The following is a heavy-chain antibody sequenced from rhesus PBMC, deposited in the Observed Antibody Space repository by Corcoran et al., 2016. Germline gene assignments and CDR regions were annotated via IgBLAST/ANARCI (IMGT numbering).Heavy chain of an antibody. Sequence: QVQLQQWGEGLLKPSETLSLTSAVYGDSISGHYYWSWIRQAPGKGLEWIGNIDGYTAHANPNPSLKNRIPIAKDTSKNQFSLKLSSVTAADTAVYYCARGAYNVWTGYYEVLGYFDLWGPGTPVTISS. J-gene: IGHJ2*01. CDR2: IDGYTAHA. CDR1: GDSISGHYY. V-gene: IGHV4-73*01. D-gene: IGHD3-3*01. CDR3: ARGAYNVWTGYYEVLGYFDL.